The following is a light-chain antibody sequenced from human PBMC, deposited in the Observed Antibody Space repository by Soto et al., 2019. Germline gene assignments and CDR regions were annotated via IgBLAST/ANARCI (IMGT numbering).Light chain of an antibody. J-gene: IGKJ1*01. Sequence: EIVLTRSPGTLSLSPGERATLSCRASETVASNYLAWYQHKPGQAPRLLFFGASNRATGIPDRFSGSGSGTDFTLTISRLEPEDFAVYYCHQYGRSPWTLGQGTKVDIK. V-gene: IGKV3-20*01. CDR2: GAS. CDR1: ETVASNY. CDR3: HQYGRSPWT.